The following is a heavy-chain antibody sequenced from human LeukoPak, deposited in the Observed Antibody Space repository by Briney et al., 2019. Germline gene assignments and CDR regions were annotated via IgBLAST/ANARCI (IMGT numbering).Heavy chain of an antibody. CDR1: GYTFTSYG. D-gene: IGHD3-22*01. V-gene: IGHV1-18*01. Sequence: ASVKVSCKASGYTFTSYGISWVRQAPGQGLEWMGWISAYNGNTNYAQKLQGRVTTTTDTSTSTAYMELRSLRSDDTAVYYCARDRRYYYDSSGYPNFDYWGQGTLVTVSS. J-gene: IGHJ4*02. CDR2: ISAYNGNT. CDR3: ARDRRYYYDSSGYPNFDY.